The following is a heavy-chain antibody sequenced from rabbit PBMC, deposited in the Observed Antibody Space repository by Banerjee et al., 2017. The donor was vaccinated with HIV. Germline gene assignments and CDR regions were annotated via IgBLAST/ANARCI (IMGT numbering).Heavy chain of an antibody. D-gene: IGHD6-1*01. V-gene: IGHV1S45*01. CDR1: GFSFSSSYW. J-gene: IGHJ4*01. CDR3: ARRTGYTDYGYGEFNL. CDR2: IYTGSSGST. Sequence: QEQLVESGGGLVQPEGSLTLTCTASGFSFSSSYWICWVRQAPGTGLEWIACIYTGSSGSTYYASWAKGRFTISKTSSTTVTLQMTSLTAADTATYFCARRTGYTDYGYGEFNLWGPGTLVTV.